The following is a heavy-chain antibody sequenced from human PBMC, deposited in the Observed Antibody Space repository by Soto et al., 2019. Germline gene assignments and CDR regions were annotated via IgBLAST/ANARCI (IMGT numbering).Heavy chain of an antibody. CDR3: ARGYCSGGNCYSGMDV. CDR1: GGTFSTHA. Sequence: SVKVSCKASGGTFSTHAIIWVRQAPGHGLEWMGGIIPISGTTYYTQKFQGRVTITADEPTSTAFMELSSLKSDDTTVFYCARGYCSGGNCYSGMDVWGQGTMVTVSS. D-gene: IGHD2-15*01. CDR2: IIPISGTT. J-gene: IGHJ6*02. V-gene: IGHV1-69*13.